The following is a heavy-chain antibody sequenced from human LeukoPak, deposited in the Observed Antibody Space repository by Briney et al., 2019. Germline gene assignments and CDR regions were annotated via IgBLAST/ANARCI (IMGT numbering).Heavy chain of an antibody. J-gene: IGHJ4*02. CDR1: GFTFSSYS. Sequence: GGSLRLSCAASGFTFSSYSMNWVRQAPGKGLEWVSYISSSSTIYYADSVKGRFTISRDNAKNSLYLQMNSLRAEDTAVYYCARSFDWLSFFDYWGQGTLVTVSS. V-gene: IGHV3-48*04. D-gene: IGHD3-9*01. CDR3: ARSFDWLSFFDY. CDR2: ISSSSTI.